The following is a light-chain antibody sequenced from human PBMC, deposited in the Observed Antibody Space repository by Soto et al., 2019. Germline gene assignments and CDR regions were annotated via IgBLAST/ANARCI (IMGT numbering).Light chain of an antibody. J-gene: IGKJ2*01. Sequence: EIVLTQSPGTLSLPPGERATFSCRASQSVNSDYLAWYQQRPGLAPRLLIYGTSNRATGIPDRFSGSGSGTDFTLTINTLEPEDFAVYYCQRYGSSPLYAFGQGTKLEIK. CDR2: GTS. CDR3: QRYGSSPLYA. V-gene: IGKV3-20*01. CDR1: QSVNSDY.